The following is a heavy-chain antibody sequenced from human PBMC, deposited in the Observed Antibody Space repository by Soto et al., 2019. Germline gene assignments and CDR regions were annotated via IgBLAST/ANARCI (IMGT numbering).Heavy chain of an antibody. CDR1: GLTFGNYA. Sequence: EVQLLESGGGLVQPGGSVRLSCAASGLTFGNYAMSWVRQAPGKGLEWVSAISGDSGRTYYADSVKGRFTISRENSKNTLYLQMTTLRAEDTAVYYCAVTPNCGRDCSAASYWYFDIWGRGTLVTVSS. J-gene: IGHJ2*01. D-gene: IGHD2-21*02. V-gene: IGHV3-23*01. CDR2: ISGDSGRT. CDR3: AVTPNCGRDCSAASYWYFDI.